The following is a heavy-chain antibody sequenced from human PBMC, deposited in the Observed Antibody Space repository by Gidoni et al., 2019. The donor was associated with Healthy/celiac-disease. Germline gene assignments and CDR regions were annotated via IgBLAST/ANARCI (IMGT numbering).Heavy chain of an antibody. CDR2: ISWNSGNI. D-gene: IGHD3-10*01. CDR1: GFTFDDYA. CDR3: AKDEKWFGELWAFGMDV. V-gene: IGHV3-9*01. J-gene: IGHJ6*02. Sequence: EVQLVESGGDLVQPGRSLRLSCAASGFTFDDYAMHWVRQGPGKGLEWVSGISWNSGNIGYADSVKGRFTISRDNAKNSLYLQMNSLRAEDTALYYCAKDEKWFGELWAFGMDVWGQGTTVTVSS.